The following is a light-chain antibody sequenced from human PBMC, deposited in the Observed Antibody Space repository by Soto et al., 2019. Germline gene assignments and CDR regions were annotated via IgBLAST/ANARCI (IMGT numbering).Light chain of an antibody. CDR1: QSLTRN. J-gene: IGKJ1*01. Sequence: EILMTQSPATLSVSPVERVTLSCRASQSLTRNLAWYQQKPGQAPRLLIYGASSRATGIPDRFSGSGSGTDFTLTISRLEPEDFAVYYCQQYGSSPWTFGQGTKVDIK. CDR3: QQYGSSPWT. V-gene: IGKV3-20*01. CDR2: GAS.